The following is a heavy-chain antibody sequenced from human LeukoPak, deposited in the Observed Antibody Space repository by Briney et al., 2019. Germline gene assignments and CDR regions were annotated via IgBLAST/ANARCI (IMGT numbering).Heavy chain of an antibody. V-gene: IGHV3-9*01. J-gene: IGHJ5*01. CDR2: ISWNSGNI. CDR3: AKVDGYNSGWYDS. D-gene: IGHD6-19*01. CDR1: GFTFYDYC. Sequence: LPGGSLRLSCAASGFTFYDYCMHWVRQPPGKGLELVSGISWNSGNIGYADSVKGRFTISRDNAKNSLYLQMDILKPEDTAFYYCAKVDGYNSGWYDSWGQGTLVTVSS.